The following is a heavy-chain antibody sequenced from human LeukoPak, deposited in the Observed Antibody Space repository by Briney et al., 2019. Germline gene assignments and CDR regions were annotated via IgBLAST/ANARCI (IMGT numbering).Heavy chain of an antibody. CDR1: GFTFSSYD. J-gene: IGHJ4*02. D-gene: IGHD3-10*01. CDR2: IGTAGDT. V-gene: IGHV3-13*01. CDR3: ARAVTVVRGVIITYYFDY. Sequence: PGGSLRLSCAASGFTFSSYDMHWVREATGKGLGWGSAIGTAGDTYYPGSVKGRFTISRENAKNSLYLQMNSLRAGDTAVYYCARAVTVVRGVIITYYFDYWGQGTLVTVSS.